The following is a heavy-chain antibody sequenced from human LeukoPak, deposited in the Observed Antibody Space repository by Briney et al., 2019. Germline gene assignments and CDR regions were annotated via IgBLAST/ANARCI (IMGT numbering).Heavy chain of an antibody. V-gene: IGHV1-2*02. CDR1: GYTFTGYY. CDR2: INPNSGCT. D-gene: IGHD2-15*01. CDR3: ARGVVVVVAATPGFDY. J-gene: IGHJ4*02. Sequence: ASVKVSCKASGYTFTGYYMHWVRQAPGQGLEWMGWINPNSGCTNYAQKFQGRVTMTRDTSISTAYMELSRLRSDDTAVYYCARGVVVVVAATPGFDYWGQGTLVTVSS.